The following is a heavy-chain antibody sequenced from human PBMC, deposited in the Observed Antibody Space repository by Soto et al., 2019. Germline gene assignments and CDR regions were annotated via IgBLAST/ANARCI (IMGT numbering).Heavy chain of an antibody. CDR1: GYSLTSYW. V-gene: IGHV5-51*01. CDR2: IYPGDSDT. D-gene: IGHD6-13*01. J-gene: IGHJ6*02. Sequence: GESLKISCKGSGYSLTSYWIGWVRQMPGKGLEWMGIIYPGDSDTRYSPSFQGQVTISADKSISTAYLQWSSLKASDTAMYYCARQRYSSSWFLVSGGYYYGMDVWGQGTTVTVSS. CDR3: ARQRYSSSWFLVSGGYYYGMDV.